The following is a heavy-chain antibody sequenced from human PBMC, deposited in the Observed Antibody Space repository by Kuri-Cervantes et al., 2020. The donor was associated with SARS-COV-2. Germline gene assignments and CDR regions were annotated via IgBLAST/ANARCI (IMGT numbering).Heavy chain of an antibody. V-gene: IGHV4-34*01. Sequence: PCAVYGGSFVDYHWSWVRQPPGKGLEWIGEINHSENTNSDPSLKSRVTISIDTSKNQFSLKLSSVTAADTAVYYCASGGLLLWGQGTLVTVSS. J-gene: IGHJ4*02. CDR2: INHSENT. CDR3: ASGGLLL. CDR1: GGSFVDYH. D-gene: IGHD2-21*02.